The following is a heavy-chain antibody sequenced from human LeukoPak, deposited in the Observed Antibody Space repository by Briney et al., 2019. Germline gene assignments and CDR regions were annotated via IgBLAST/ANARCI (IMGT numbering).Heavy chain of an antibody. CDR1: GGSINSYY. CDR3: ARVFTFGGVIAFDY. CDR2: IYYTGST. D-gene: IGHD3-16*02. V-gene: IGHV4-59*01. Sequence: SETLSLTCTVSGGSINSYYWTWIRQPPGKGLECIGYIYYTGSTNYNPSLKSRVTISVDTSKNQFSLKLSSVTAADTAAYYCARVFTFGGVIAFDYWGQGTLVTVSS. J-gene: IGHJ4*02.